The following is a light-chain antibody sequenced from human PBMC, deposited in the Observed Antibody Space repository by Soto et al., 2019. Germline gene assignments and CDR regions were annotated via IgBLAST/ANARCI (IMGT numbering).Light chain of an antibody. V-gene: IGLV2-14*01. Sequence: QSVLTQPASVSGSPGQSITISCTGTSSDVGDYNYVSWYQQHPGKAPKLIIYEVSDRPSGVSNRFSGSKSGNTASLTISGLQAEDEADYYCTSYTSSSTLVFGGGNKLTVL. CDR1: SSDVGDYNY. CDR2: EVS. J-gene: IGLJ2*01. CDR3: TSYTSSSTLV.